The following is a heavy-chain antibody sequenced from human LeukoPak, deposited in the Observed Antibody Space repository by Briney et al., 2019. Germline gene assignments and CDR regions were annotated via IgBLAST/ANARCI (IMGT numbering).Heavy chain of an antibody. V-gene: IGHV1-3*03. CDR3: ARAQIVGATKGSRYYFDY. D-gene: IGHD1-26*01. CDR1: GYTFTSYA. J-gene: IGHJ4*02. CDR2: INAGDANI. Sequence: ASVKVSCKASGYTFTSYAIHWVRQAPGQTLEWMGWINAGDANIKYSREFQGRVTITRDTSASTAYMELSSLRSEDMAVYYCARAQIVGATKGSRYYFDYWGQGTLVTVSS.